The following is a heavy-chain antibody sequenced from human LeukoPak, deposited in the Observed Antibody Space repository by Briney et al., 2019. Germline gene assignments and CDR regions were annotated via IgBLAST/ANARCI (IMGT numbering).Heavy chain of an antibody. CDR1: GFTFSSYS. Sequence: GGSLRLSCAASGFTFSSYSMNWVRQAPGKGLEWVSYISSTSSTIYYADFVKGRFTISRDNAKNSLYLQMNSLRDEDTAVYYCARKPPGGAAGIVDYWGQGILVTVSS. D-gene: IGHD6-13*01. CDR3: ARKPPGGAAGIVDY. J-gene: IGHJ4*02. CDR2: ISSTSSTI. V-gene: IGHV3-48*02.